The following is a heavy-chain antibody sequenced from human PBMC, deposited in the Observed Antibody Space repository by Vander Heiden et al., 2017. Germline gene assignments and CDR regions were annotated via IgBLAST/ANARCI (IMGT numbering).Heavy chain of an antibody. CDR2: RNQDGSIT. D-gene: IGHD6-6*01. J-gene: IGHJ4*02. CDR1: GFTFSNYW. Sequence: EVQLVESGGDLVQPGGSLRLSCAPSGFTFSNYWRTWCRQAPGKGLEWVANRNQDGSITYYLDSMKGRFIISRDNSKSSLYLQLNSLRAEDTAIYYCARIGYSSSSLDYWGQGTLVTVSS. CDR3: ARIGYSSSSLDY. V-gene: IGHV3-7*01.